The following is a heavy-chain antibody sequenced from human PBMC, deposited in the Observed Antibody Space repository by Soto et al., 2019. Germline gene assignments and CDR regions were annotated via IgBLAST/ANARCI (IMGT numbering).Heavy chain of an antibody. J-gene: IGHJ4*02. CDR3: ARDPKTSGGQHWAFNYFDS. CDR1: GFSFSISP. D-gene: IGHD7-27*01. CDR2: ISYDGTNK. V-gene: IGHV3-30-3*01. Sequence: QVQLVESGGGVVQPGRSLRLSCAASGFSFSISPMHWVRQAPGKGPERVALISYDGTNKFYADSMKGRFTISRDNSKSTLYLQVDSLRPEDAAVYYCARDPKTSGGQHWAFNYFDSWGQGTLVTVSS.